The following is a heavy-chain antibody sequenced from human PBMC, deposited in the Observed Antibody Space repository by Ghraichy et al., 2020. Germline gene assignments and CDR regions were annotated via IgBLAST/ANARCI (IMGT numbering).Heavy chain of an antibody. CDR2: ISSTSSTT. V-gene: IGHV3-48*02. D-gene: IGHD3-22*01. J-gene: IGHJ3*02. CDR1: GFTFSTYS. Sequence: GGSLRLSCAGSGFTFSTYSMNWVRQAPGKGLEWVSYISSTSSTTYYADSVKGRFTISRDNAKNSLYLQMNSLRDEDTAVYYCARYESYYYDSSGYYYAFDIWSQGTMVTVSS. CDR3: ARYESYYYDSSGYYYAFDI.